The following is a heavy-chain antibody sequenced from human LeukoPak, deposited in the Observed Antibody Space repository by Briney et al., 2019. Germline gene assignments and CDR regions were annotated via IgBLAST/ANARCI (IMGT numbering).Heavy chain of an antibody. D-gene: IGHD6-19*01. V-gene: IGHV3-23*01. CDR1: GITFSNAW. J-gene: IGHJ3*02. Sequence: GGSLRLSCAASGITFSNAWMSWVRQAPGKGLEWVSAISGSGGSTYYADSVKGRFTISRDNSKNTLYLQMNSLRAEDTAVYYCARARIAVAGTVGAFDIWGQGTMVTVSS. CDR2: ISGSGGST. CDR3: ARARIAVAGTVGAFDI.